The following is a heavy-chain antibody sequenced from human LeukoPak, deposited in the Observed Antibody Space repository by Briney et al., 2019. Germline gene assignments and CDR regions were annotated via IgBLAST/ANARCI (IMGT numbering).Heavy chain of an antibody. V-gene: IGHV3-21*01. CDR3: ARARYYDILTGYYGSYGMDV. Sequence: GGSLRLSCAASGFTFSSYSMNWVRQAPGKGLEWVSSISSSSYIYYADSVKGRFTISRDNAKNSLYLQMNSLRAEDTAVYYCARARYYDILTGYYGSYGMDVWGQGTTVTVSS. D-gene: IGHD3-9*01. CDR1: GFTFSSYS. J-gene: IGHJ6*02. CDR2: ISSSSYI.